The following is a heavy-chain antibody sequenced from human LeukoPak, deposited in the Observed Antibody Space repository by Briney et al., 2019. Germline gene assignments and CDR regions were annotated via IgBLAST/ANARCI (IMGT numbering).Heavy chain of an antibody. CDR1: GGSINSYY. J-gene: IGHJ5*02. Sequence: SSETLSLTCTVSGGSINSYYWSWIRQPPGKGLEWIGYIYYSGSTNYNPSLKSRVTISVDTSKNQFSLKLRSVTAADTAVYYCARGDSSASNWFDPWGQGTLVTVSS. CDR3: ARGDSSASNWFDP. V-gene: IGHV4-59*01. CDR2: IYYSGST. D-gene: IGHD3-22*01.